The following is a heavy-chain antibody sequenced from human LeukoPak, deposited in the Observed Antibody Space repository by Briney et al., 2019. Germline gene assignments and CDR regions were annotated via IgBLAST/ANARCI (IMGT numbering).Heavy chain of an antibody. J-gene: IGHJ4*02. CDR3: ARRGPDGSGSYYSY. V-gene: IGHV5-51*01. CDR2: IYPGDSDT. D-gene: IGHD3-10*01. CDR1: GYSFTTYW. Sequence: GESLKISCKGSGYSFTTYWIGWVRQMPGKGLEYMGIIYPGDSDTRYSTSFQGQVAISADKSINTAYLQWSSLKASDTAMYYCARRGPDGSGSYYSYWGQGTLVTVSS.